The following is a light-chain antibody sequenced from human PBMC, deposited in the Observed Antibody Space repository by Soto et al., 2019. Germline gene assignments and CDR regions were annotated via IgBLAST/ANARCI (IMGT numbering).Light chain of an antibody. J-gene: IGKJ1*01. CDR2: GAS. Sequence: SLATLYFSPGQRATLSCRASQIVSSNLACYQQKPGQAPRLLIYGASTRATGIPARFSGSGSGTEFTLTISILQSEDFTVYCCQQYNILRRTFGQGSKVDI. CDR3: QQYNILRRT. V-gene: IGKV3-15*01. CDR1: QIVSSN.